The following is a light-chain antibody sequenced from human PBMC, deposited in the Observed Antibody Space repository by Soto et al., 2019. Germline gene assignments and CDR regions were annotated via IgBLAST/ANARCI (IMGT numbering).Light chain of an antibody. CDR3: QHYNNWPHP. J-gene: IGKJ2*01. CDR1: QSVSIH. CDR2: DAS. V-gene: IGKV3-15*01. Sequence: IVMTQSPATLSVSPGEKATLSCSASQSVSIHLAWYQQKPGQTPSLLIYDASTRATGVPARFSGGGSETEFTLTISSLQSEDFAVYYCQHYNNWPHPVGQGTKLEIK.